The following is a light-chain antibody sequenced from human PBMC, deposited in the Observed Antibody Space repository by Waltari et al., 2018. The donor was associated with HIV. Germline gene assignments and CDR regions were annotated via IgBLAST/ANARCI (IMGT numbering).Light chain of an antibody. Sequence: EIVMTQSPATLSVSPGERATLSCRASQSCSNNLAWYQKKPGQAPRLLIYGASTRATGIPARFSGSGSGTEFTLTINSLQSEDFAIYYCQQYNVWPPLTFGGGTKVEIK. J-gene: IGKJ4*01. CDR1: QSCSNN. CDR2: GAS. CDR3: QQYNVWPPLT. V-gene: IGKV3-15*01.